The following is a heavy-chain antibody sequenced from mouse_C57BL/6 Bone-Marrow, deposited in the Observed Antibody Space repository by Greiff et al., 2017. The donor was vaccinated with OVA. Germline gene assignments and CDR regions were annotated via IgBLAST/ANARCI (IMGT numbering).Heavy chain of an antibody. Sequence: EVKLMESGGGLVKPGGSLKLSCAASGFTFSDYGMHWVRQAPEQGLEWVAYISSGSSNIYYADTVEGRVTITGDNAKNTLFLQKTSLRSEDTAMYYCAKRRGLDFWCQGTTLTVSS. J-gene: IGHJ2*01. CDR1: GFTFSDYG. CDR3: AKRRGLDF. V-gene: IGHV5-17*01. CDR2: ISSGSSNI.